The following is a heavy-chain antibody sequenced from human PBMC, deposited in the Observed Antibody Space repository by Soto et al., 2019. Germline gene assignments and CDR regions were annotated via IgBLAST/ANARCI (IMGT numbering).Heavy chain of an antibody. Sequence: GGSLRLSCAASGFTFSSYAMSWVRQAPGKGLEWVSAISGSGGSTYYADSVKGRFTISRDNSKNTLYLQMNSLRAEDTAVYYCAKDLGTYYDFWSGYYTSSVFDYWGQGTLVTVSS. CDR1: GFTFSSYA. D-gene: IGHD3-3*01. J-gene: IGHJ4*02. CDR3: AKDLGTYYDFWSGYYTSSVFDY. V-gene: IGHV3-23*01. CDR2: ISGSGGST.